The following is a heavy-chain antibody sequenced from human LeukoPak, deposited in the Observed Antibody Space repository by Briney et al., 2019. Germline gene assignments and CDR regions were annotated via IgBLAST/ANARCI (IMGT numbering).Heavy chain of an antibody. J-gene: IGHJ4*02. CDR1: GFTLSSYS. Sequence: PGGSLRLSCAASGFTLSSYSMNWVRQAPGKGLEWVSSISSSSSYIYYADSVKGRFTISRDNAKNSLYLQMNSLRAEDTAVYYCARGGSGSRYYFDYWGQGTLVTVSS. CDR3: ARGGSGSRYYFDY. D-gene: IGHD1-26*01. V-gene: IGHV3-21*01. CDR2: ISSSSSYI.